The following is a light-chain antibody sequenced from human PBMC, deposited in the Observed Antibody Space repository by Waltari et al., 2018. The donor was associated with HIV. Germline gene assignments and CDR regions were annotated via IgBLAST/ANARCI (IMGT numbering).Light chain of an antibody. Sequence: QSALTQPRSVSGSPGQSVTISCTGPASAIGYFDYVSWYQQYPGKPPKVIIYEVFQRPSGVPDRFTASKSGITASLTISGLQDEDEADYYCCSYAGTYTYVFGSGTTVTVL. CDR2: EVF. CDR3: CSYAGTYTYV. CDR1: ASAIGYFDY. V-gene: IGLV2-11*01. J-gene: IGLJ1*01.